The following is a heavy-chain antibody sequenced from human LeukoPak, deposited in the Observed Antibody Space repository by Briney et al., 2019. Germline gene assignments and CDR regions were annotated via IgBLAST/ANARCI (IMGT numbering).Heavy chain of an antibody. Sequence: ASVKVSCKASGYTFTGYYMHWVRQAPGQGLEWMGRINPNSGGTNYAQKFQGRVTMTGDTSISTAYMELSRLRSDDTAVYYCARVKYGSGSQTFDYWGQGTLVTVSS. CDR3: ARVKYGSGSQTFDY. CDR2: INPNSGGT. CDR1: GYTFTGYY. D-gene: IGHD3-10*01. V-gene: IGHV1-2*06. J-gene: IGHJ4*02.